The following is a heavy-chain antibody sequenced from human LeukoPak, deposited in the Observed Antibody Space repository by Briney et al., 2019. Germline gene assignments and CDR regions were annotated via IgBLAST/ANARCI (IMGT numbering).Heavy chain of an antibody. Sequence: ASVKVSCKASGYTFSTYAMHWVRQAPGQGLEWIGWINAGNGNTKYSQDFQGRVTITRDTSANTAYMELSSLRSEDMAVYYCARGATGGVWGSSFDYWGQGTLVTVSS. J-gene: IGHJ4*02. CDR2: INAGNGNT. D-gene: IGHD3-16*01. CDR1: GYTFSTYA. CDR3: ARGATGGVWGSSFDY. V-gene: IGHV1-3*03.